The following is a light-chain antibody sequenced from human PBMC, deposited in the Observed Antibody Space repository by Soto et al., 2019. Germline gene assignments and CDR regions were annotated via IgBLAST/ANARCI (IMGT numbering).Light chain of an antibody. J-gene: IGKJ5*01. CDR2: GIC. Sequence: EIVMTQSPSTLSVSLGERATLTCRASQSVNSNFIAWYQQKPGPAHSLLIYGICKKGTDIPDRFSGSGSGNEFTLTISSLQPEDFATYYCQQHGQWPITFGQGTRLEIK. CDR1: QSVNSN. V-gene: IGKV3D-15*01. CDR3: QQHGQWPIT.